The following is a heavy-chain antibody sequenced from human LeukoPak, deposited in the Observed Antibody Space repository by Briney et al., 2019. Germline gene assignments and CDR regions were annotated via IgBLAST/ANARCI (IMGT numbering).Heavy chain of an antibody. V-gene: IGHV3-21*01. CDR1: GFTFSTYA. J-gene: IGHJ4*02. CDR3: ARYGVSSSTSYIDF. Sequence: GGSLRLSCAASGFTFSTYAMNWVRQAPGEGLKWVSCITGDSAYIYYADSVKGRLTISRDNAKNSLYLQMNSLRAEDTAVYYCARYGVSSSTSYIDFWGRGTLVTVSS. CDR2: ITGDSAYI. D-gene: IGHD2-2*01.